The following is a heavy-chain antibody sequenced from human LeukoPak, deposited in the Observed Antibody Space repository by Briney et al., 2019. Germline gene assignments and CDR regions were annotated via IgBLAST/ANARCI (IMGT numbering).Heavy chain of an antibody. Sequence: GGSLRLSCAASGFTFSSYAMSWVRQAPGYGLEWVSAISGSGGSTYYADSVKGRFTISRDNSKNTLYLQMNSLRAEDTAVYYCAKDYRQYSSGWYSNWGQGTLVTVSS. CDR2: ISGSGGST. D-gene: IGHD6-19*01. J-gene: IGHJ4*02. V-gene: IGHV3-23*01. CDR1: GFTFSSYA. CDR3: AKDYRQYSSGWYSN.